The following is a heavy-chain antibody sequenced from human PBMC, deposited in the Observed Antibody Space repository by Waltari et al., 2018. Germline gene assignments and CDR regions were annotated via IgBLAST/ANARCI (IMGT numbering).Heavy chain of an antibody. CDR3: ARGGGGDWEWFDP. CDR1: GGSISGVY. J-gene: IGHJ5*02. CDR2: MYYTGST. V-gene: IGHV4-59*01. Sequence: QVQLQELGPSLLKPSETLSLICTVSGGSISGVYWSWVRQPPGKGLDWIGYMYYTGSTNFNPSLKSRVTMSVDTSKNQFSLKLSSVTAADTAFYYCARGGGGDWEWFDPWGQGTLVTVSS. D-gene: IGHD2-21*02.